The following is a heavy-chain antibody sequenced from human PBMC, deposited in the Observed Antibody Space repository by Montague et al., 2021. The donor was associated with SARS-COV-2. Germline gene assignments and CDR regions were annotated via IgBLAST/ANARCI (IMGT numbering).Heavy chain of an antibody. CDR1: GGSIISSDHY. CDR3: VRGGDYAPSSGMDV. V-gene: IGHV4-39*07. D-gene: IGHD4-17*01. CDR2: IFYSGTT. J-gene: IGHJ6*02. Sequence: SETLSLTCTVSGGSIISSDHYWAWIRQPPGGALVWIGNIFYSGTTYYNLSLQSRVTISIDTSKNQFSLKVTSVVAADTAVYYCVRGGDYAPSSGMDVWGHGTTVIVSS.